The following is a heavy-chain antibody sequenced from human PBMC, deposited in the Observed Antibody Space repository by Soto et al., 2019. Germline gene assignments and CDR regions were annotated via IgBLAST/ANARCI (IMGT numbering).Heavy chain of an antibody. J-gene: IGHJ5*02. CDR3: ARGRIIVAGGFDP. V-gene: IGHV1-8*01. CDR1: GYTFTSYD. Sequence: ASEKVSCKASGYTFTSYDIIWVRQATGQGLEWMGWMNPSTGNTDSAEKFQGRLTMTRNTSISTVYMELSSLSFEDTAVYYCARGRIIVAGGFDPWGQGTLVTVSS. CDR2: MNPSTGNT. D-gene: IGHD5-12*01.